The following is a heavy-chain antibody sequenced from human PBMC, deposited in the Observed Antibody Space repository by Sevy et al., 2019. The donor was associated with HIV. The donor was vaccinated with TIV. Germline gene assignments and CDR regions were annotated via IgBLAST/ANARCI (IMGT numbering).Heavy chain of an antibody. CDR2: ISGSGGST. Sequence: GGSLRLSCAASGFTFSSYAMSWVRQAPGKGLEWVSAISGSGGSTYYGDSVKGRFTISRDNSKNTLYLQMNSLRAEDTAVYYCAFSSAGYCSSTSCPHYYYYYYMDVWGKGTTVTVSS. CDR1: GFTFSSYA. CDR3: AFSSAGYCSSTSCPHYYYYYYMDV. J-gene: IGHJ6*03. V-gene: IGHV3-23*01. D-gene: IGHD2-2*01.